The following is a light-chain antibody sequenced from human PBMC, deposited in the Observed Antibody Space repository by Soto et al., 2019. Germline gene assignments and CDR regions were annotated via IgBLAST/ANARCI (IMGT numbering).Light chain of an antibody. CDR3: QTWGTGIRVV. CDR2: INSDGIN. Sequence: QPVLTQSPSASASLGASVKLTCTLSSGHSSYAIAWHPQQPEKGPRYFMKINSDGINSKGDGIPDRFSGSSSGAERYLTISSIQSEDEADYYCQTWGTGIRVVFGGGTKLTVL. V-gene: IGLV4-69*01. CDR1: SGHSSYA. J-gene: IGLJ2*01.